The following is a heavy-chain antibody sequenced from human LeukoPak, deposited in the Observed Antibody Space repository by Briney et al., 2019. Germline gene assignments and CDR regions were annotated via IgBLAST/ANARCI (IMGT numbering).Heavy chain of an antibody. V-gene: IGHV4-59*01. CDR3: AREGMYSSSSYFDY. D-gene: IGHD6-6*01. Sequence: SETLSLTCTVSGGSISSYYWTWIRQPPGKGLEWIGYIYHSGVTDYKPSLKSRVTMSLDTPKNQFSLKLSSVTAADTAVYYCAREGMYSSSSYFDYWGQGTLVTVSS. CDR2: IYHSGVT. J-gene: IGHJ4*02. CDR1: GGSISSYY.